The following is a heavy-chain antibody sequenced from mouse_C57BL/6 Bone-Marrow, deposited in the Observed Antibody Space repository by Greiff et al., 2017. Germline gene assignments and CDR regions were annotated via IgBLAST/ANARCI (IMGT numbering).Heavy chain of an antibody. CDR1: GFNIKDDY. V-gene: IGHV14-4*01. D-gene: IGHD2-3*01. CDR3: SSCDGNYFDF. J-gene: IGHJ2*01. Sequence: VQLKQSGAELVRPGASVKLSCTASGFNIKDDYIHWVKQRPEPGLEWIGWIDPEIGDTGYASKFPGKATITLDPSSKTSYLQLSSLTSEDTAVYYCSSCDGNYFDFWGQGTPLTVAS. CDR2: IDPEIGDT.